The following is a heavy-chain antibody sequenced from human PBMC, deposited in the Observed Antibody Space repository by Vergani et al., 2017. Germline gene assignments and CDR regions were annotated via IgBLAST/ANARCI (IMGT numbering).Heavy chain of an antibody. J-gene: IGHJ4*02. D-gene: IGHD6-6*01. CDR2: ISGSGGST. V-gene: IGHV3-23*01. Sequence: EVQLLESGGGLVQPGGSLRLSCAASGFTFSSYAMSWVRQAPGKGLEWVSAISGSGGSTYYADSVKGRFTISRDNSKNTLYLQMNGLRADDTAVDYGAKESQQLVLGYVDYWGQGTLVTVSS. CDR3: AKESQQLVLGYVDY. CDR1: GFTFSSYA.